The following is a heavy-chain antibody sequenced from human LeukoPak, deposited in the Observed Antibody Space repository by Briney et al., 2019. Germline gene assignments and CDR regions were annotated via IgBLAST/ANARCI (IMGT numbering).Heavy chain of an antibody. D-gene: IGHD6-25*01. CDR2: IYTGGTT. V-gene: IGHV3-53*01. J-gene: IGHJ4*02. CDR3: ARAGSADSFDY. CDR1: GFTVRTNY. Sequence: GSLRLSCAVSGFTVRTNYMTWVRQAPGKGLEWVSLIYTGGTTYYADSVRGRFTISRDNSKNTLYLQMNSLRAEDTAVYYCARAGSADSFDYWGQGTLVTVSS.